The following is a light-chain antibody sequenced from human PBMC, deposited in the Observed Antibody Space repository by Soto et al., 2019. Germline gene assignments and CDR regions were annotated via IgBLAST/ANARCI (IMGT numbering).Light chain of an antibody. J-gene: IGLJ1*01. V-gene: IGLV2-18*01. CDR2: DVK. CDR3: SLYSSNGSLL. CDR1: TTDIDNYDS. Sequence: QSVLTQPPSVSGSPGQSVTISCTATTTDIDNYDSVSWYQQAPGTAPKLIIYDVKNRPSGAPYRFSGSTSGNTASLTISVLQAEEETDYFCSLYSSNGSLLFGTGTKLTVL.